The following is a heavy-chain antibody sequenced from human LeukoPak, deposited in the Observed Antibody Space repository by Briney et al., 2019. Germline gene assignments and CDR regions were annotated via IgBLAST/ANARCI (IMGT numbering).Heavy chain of an antibody. J-gene: IGHJ4*02. CDR2: ISGSGGST. CDR1: GFTFSSYG. CDR3: AKPYYYDSSGYYYGFDY. V-gene: IGHV3-23*01. D-gene: IGHD3-22*01. Sequence: GSLRLSCAASGFTFSSYGMSWVRQAPGKGLEWVSAISGSGGSTYYADSVKGRFTISRDNSKNTLYLQMNSLRAEDTAVYYCAKPYYYDSSGYYYGFDYWGQGTLVTVSS.